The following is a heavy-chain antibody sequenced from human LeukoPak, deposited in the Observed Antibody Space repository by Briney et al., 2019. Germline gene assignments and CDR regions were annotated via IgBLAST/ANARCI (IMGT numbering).Heavy chain of an antibody. V-gene: IGHV3-23*01. D-gene: IGHD2-21*02. J-gene: IGHJ4*02. CDR3: AKEGYCGGDCHSYYFDY. CDR2: ISSSGGST. CDR1: GFTFSSYA. Sequence: GGSLRLSCAASGFTFSSYAMTWVRQAPGKGLEWVSTISSSGGSTYYADSVKGRFTISRDNSKNTLYLQMNSLRAEDTAVYYCAKEGYCGGDCHSYYFDYWGQGTLVTISS.